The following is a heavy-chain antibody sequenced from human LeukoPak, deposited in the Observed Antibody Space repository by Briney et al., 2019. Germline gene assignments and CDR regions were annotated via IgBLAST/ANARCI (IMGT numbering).Heavy chain of an antibody. Sequence: PGGSLRLSCAASGFTFSSYGMHWVRQAPGKGLEWGAVISYDGSNKYYADSVKGRFTISRDNSKNTLYLQMNSLRAEDTAVYYCAKDAFDIWGQGTMVTVSS. V-gene: IGHV3-30*18. CDR1: GFTFSSYG. CDR3: AKDAFDI. CDR2: ISYDGSNK. J-gene: IGHJ3*02.